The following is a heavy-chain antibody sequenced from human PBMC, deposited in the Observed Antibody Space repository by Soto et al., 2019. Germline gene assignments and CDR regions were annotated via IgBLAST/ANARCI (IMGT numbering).Heavy chain of an antibody. D-gene: IGHD3-3*01. CDR2: IDPSDSYT. CDR1: GYNFTSYW. V-gene: IGHV5-10-1*01. CDR3: VRRLLSYYDFWSGYYPFDY. J-gene: IGHJ4*02. Sequence: GESLKISCKGSGYNFTSYWISRVRQMPGKGLEWMGRIDPSDSYTNYSPSFQGHVTISADKSISTAYLQWSSLKASDAAMYYCVRRLLSYYDFWSGYYPFDYWGQGTLVTVSS.